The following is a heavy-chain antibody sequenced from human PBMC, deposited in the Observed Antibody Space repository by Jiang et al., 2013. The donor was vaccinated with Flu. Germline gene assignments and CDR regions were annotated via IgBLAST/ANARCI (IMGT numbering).Heavy chain of an antibody. Sequence: NIKYDGSERYYVDSVKGRFTISRDNAQNSLFLQMNSLRAEDTAIYYCVRDHPSTYGICWDLPDSWGQGALVTVSS. CDR2: IKYDGSER. D-gene: IGHD6-13*01. CDR3: VRDHPSTYGICWDLPDS. J-gene: IGHJ4*02. V-gene: IGHV3-7*03.